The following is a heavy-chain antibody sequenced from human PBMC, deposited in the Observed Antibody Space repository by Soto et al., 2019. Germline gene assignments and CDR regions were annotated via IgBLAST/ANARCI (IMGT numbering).Heavy chain of an antibody. Sequence: QLQLVESGGGVVQPGKSLRLSCAASGFTFSTYGMHWVRQAPGKGLEWVALISYDGGVTKYVDSVKGRFTISRDSSTNTVFLQMNSLRAEDTAVYYCAKGRLAYSGSYSVDYWGQGTLVTVSS. D-gene: IGHD1-26*01. CDR2: ISYDGGVT. CDR3: AKGRLAYSGSYSVDY. CDR1: GFTFSTYG. J-gene: IGHJ4*02. V-gene: IGHV3-30*18.